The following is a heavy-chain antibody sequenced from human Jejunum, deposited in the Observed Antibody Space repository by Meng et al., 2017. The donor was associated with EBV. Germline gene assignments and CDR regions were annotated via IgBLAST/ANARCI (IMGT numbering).Heavy chain of an antibody. V-gene: IGHV1-2*06. CDR3: ARSTLTGYYDRWFDS. J-gene: IGHJ5*01. CDR2: NNLNSGFS. D-gene: IGHD3-22*01. Sequence: QVQLVQSGAEVKKPGASVKVSCKASGYTFNEYYMHWVRQAPGQGLQWIGRNNLNSGFSSYSRKFQGRVTLTRDTTTNTAYMELGGLESDDTAVYYCARSTLTGYYDRWFDSWGQGTLVTVSS. CDR1: GYTFNEYY.